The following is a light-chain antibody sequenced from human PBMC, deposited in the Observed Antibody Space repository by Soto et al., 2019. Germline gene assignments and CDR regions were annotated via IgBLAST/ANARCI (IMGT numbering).Light chain of an antibody. V-gene: IGLV2-8*01. CDR2: EVT. CDR3: SSYTSSSTYV. Sequence: QTALTQPPSASGSLGQSVTISCTGTASDVGVYNYVSWYQQHPGKAPKLMIYEVTKRPSGVPDRFSGSKSGNTASLTVSGLQAEDEADYYCSSYTSSSTYVFGTGTKLTVL. J-gene: IGLJ1*01. CDR1: ASDVGVYNY.